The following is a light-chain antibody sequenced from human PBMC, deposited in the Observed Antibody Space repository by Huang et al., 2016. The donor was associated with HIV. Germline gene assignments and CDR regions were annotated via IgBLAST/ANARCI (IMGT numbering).Light chain of an antibody. J-gene: IGKJ1*01. CDR1: QSVSSSY. V-gene: IGKV3-20*01. CDR2: AAS. CDR3: QQYLSLPWT. Sequence: EIVLTQSPGTLSLSPGERATLSCRASQSVSSSYLAWYQKKPGKAPRLLIYAASSRATGITDRFSGSGSGTDFSLTISRLEPEDFAVYYCQQYLSLPWTFGQGTKVEIK.